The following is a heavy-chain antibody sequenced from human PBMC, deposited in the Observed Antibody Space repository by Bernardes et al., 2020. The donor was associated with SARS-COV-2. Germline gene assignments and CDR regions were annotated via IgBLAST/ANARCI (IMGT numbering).Heavy chain of an antibody. V-gene: IGHV2-5*02. CDR1: GFSLNTSAVG. D-gene: IGHD3-9*01. CDR3: ARWLSRGASWFFDF. J-gene: IGHJ4*02. Sequence: SGHTLGKPTQTLTLTCTFSGFSLNTSAVGVGWIRQPPGKALEWLALIFWDDDKRYRPSLRSRLTITKDTSKNHVVLTLTNMDPEDTATYYCARWLSRGASWFFDFWGQGTLVTVSS. CDR2: IFWDDDK.